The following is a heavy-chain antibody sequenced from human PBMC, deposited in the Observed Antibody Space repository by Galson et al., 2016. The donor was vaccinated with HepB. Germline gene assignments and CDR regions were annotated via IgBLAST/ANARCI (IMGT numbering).Heavy chain of an antibody. Sequence: SLRLSCAVSGFTFPNAWLAWVRQAPGKGLEWVAHFYTKGDSERPDYAEPVRGRFTISRDESKKTVDLQMDSLKSEDTAMYYCARVGITMIRGLMLPSFDYWGQGILVTVSS. J-gene: IGHJ4*02. CDR3: ARVGITMIRGLMLPSFDY. CDR1: GFTFPNAW. V-gene: IGHV3-15*01. D-gene: IGHD3-10*01. CDR2: FYTKGDSERP.